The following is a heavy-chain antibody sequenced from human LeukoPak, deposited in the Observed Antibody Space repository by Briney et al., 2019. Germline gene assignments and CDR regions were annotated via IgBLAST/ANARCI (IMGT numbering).Heavy chain of an antibody. V-gene: IGHV4-61*02. D-gene: IGHD6-6*01. CDR2: VYPSGTT. Sequence: SETLSLTCTVSGGSISRGVYYWSWIRQPAGKGLEWIGRVYPSGTTNYDPSLMSRVTISVDTSKNQFSLKLSSVTAADTAIYYCARLYSSASIGVHYFDYWGQGTLVTVSS. CDR3: ARLYSSASIGVHYFDY. CDR1: GGSISRGVYY. J-gene: IGHJ4*02.